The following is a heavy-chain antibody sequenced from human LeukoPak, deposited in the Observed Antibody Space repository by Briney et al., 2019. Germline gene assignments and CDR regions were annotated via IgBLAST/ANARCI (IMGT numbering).Heavy chain of an antibody. D-gene: IGHD5-18*01. CDR3: ARGYSYGPGAFDI. V-gene: IGHV1-69*01. CDR1: RGTFSSYA. Sequence: SVKVSCKASRGTFSSYAISWVRQAPGQGLEWMGGIIPIFGTANYAQKFQGRVTITADESTSTAYMELSSLRSEDTAVYYCARGYSYGPGAFDIWGQGTMVTVSS. CDR2: IIPIFGTA. J-gene: IGHJ3*02.